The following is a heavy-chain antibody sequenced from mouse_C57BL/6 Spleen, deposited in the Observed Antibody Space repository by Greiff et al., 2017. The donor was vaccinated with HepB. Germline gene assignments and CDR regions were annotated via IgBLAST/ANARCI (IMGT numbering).Heavy chain of an antibody. CDR2: ISSGGSYT. CDR3: ARPPITTVVADWYFDV. CDR1: GFTFSSYG. V-gene: IGHV5-6*01. Sequence: VQLKESGGDLVKPGGSLKLSCAASGFTFSSYGMSWVRQTPDKRLEWVATISSGGSYTYYPDSVKGRFTISRDNAKNTLYLQMSSLKSEDTAMYYCARPPITTVVADWYFDVWGTGTTVTVSS. J-gene: IGHJ1*03. D-gene: IGHD1-1*01.